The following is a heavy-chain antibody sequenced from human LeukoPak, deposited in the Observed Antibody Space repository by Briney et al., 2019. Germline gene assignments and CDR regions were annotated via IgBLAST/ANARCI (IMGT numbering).Heavy chain of an antibody. CDR1: GGSISSYY. CDR2: IYTSGST. Sequence: KPSETLSLTCTVSGGSISSYYWSWIWQPAGKGLEWIGRIYTSGSTNYNPSLKSRVTMSVDTSKNQFSLKLSSVTAADTAVYYCASLNRRGYSYGFDYWGQGTLVTVSS. J-gene: IGHJ4*02. CDR3: ASLNRRGYSYGFDY. D-gene: IGHD5-18*01. V-gene: IGHV4-4*07.